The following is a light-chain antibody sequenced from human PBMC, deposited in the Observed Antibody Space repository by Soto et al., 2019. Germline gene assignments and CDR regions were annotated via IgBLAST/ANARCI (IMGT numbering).Light chain of an antibody. CDR2: LGS. V-gene: IGKV2-28*01. CDR1: QSLLHSNGYNY. Sequence: DVVMTQTPLSSPVTLGQPASISCRSSQSLLHSNGYNYLDWYLQKPGQSPQLLIYLGSNRASGVPDRFSGSGSGTDFTLKISRVEAEDVGVYYCMQALQTPLTFGPGTKVDIK. CDR3: MQALQTPLT. J-gene: IGKJ3*01.